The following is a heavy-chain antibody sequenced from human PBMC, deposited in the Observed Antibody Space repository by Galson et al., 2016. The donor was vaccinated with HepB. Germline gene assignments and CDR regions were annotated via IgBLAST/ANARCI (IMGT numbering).Heavy chain of an antibody. Sequence: TLSLTCTVSGGSISSGGYYWGWIRQHPGRGLEWIGYIYYTGTTYYSPSLKSRVTISIDTSKDQFSLKLKSVTAADTAVYYCARDLDGSTGWADAHDIWGQGTLVTVSS. CDR1: GGSISSGGYY. V-gene: IGHV4-31*03. D-gene: IGHD1-14*01. CDR3: ARDLDGSTGWADAHDI. CDR2: IYYTGTT. J-gene: IGHJ3*02.